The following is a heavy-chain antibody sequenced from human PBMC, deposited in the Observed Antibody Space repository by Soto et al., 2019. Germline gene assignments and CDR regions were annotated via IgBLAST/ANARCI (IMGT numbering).Heavy chain of an antibody. V-gene: IGHV1-46*01. J-gene: IGHJ4*02. CDR1: GYPFTDYF. Sequence: ASVKVSCKTSGYPFTDYFIHWVRQAPGQGLEWMGIISLYHHSTSYAQKFQGRLTVTADTSTTTVYMELSSLTSEDSAVYWCARELYSCGGDSPYYMDYWGQGTLVTVSS. CDR2: ISLYHHST. D-gene: IGHD2-21*01. CDR3: ARELYSCGGDSPYYMDY.